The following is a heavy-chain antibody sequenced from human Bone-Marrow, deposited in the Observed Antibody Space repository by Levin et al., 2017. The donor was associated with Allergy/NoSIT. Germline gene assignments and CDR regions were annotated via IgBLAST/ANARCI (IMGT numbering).Heavy chain of an antibody. CDR2: MNPRSGDT. CDR3: AREDGGGYHLH. Sequence: VASVKVSCKASGYTFTNYDVNWVRQAPGQGLESMGWMNPRSGDTGFAQRFQGRVSMTRNTSISTAYMELSGLTSDDTAVYYCAREDGGGYHLHWGQGTLVTVSS. CDR1: GYTFTNYD. D-gene: IGHD3-16*01. J-gene: IGHJ4*02. V-gene: IGHV1-8*01.